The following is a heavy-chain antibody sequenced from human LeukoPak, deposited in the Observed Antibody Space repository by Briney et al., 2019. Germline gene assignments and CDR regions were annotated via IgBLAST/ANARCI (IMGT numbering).Heavy chain of an antibody. D-gene: IGHD6-19*01. CDR1: GFTFSNYA. J-gene: IGHJ4*02. CDR3: AKDRGRSVSGTEFDY. Sequence: GGSLRLSCVASGFTFSNYAMSWVRQAPGKGLEWVSTLASTGSDTYYADSVKGRFTISRDTSKNTLYLQMDSLRAEDTAIYYCAKDRGRSVSGTEFDYWGQGTLLTVSS. CDR2: LASTGSDT. V-gene: IGHV3-23*01.